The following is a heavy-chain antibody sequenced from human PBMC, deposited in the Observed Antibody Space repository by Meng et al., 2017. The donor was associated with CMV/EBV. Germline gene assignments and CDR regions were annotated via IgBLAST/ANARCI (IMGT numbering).Heavy chain of an antibody. D-gene: IGHD2-2*01. CDR1: GGSISSSSYY. V-gene: IGHV4-39*07. CDR2: IYYSVST. CDR3: ARDTIVVVPAASGGFDY. J-gene: IGHJ4*02. Sequence: SEILSLTCTVPGGSISSSSYYWGWIRQPPGKGLEWIGSIYYSVSTYDNPSLRSRVTISVDTSKNQFSLKLSSVTAADTAVYYCARDTIVVVPAASGGFDYWGQGTLVTVSS.